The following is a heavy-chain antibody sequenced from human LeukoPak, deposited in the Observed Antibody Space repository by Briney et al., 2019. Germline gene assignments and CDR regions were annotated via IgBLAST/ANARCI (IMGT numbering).Heavy chain of an antibody. Sequence: GGSLRLSCAASGFTFSNYAMSWVRQAPGKGLEWVSVISGCGGSTYYADSVKGRFTISRDNSKNTLYLQMNSLRAEDTAVYYCAKDHSSGYYYFDYWGQGTLVTVSS. D-gene: IGHD3-22*01. J-gene: IGHJ4*02. CDR1: GFTFSNYA. CDR2: ISGCGGST. V-gene: IGHV3-23*01. CDR3: AKDHSSGYYYFDY.